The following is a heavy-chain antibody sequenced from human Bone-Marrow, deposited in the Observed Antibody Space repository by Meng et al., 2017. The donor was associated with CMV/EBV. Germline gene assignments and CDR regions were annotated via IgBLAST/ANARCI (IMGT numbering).Heavy chain of an antibody. CDR2: IYYSGST. CDR3: ARERYYGSGSYSCWFDP. CDR1: GGSISSYY. V-gene: IGHV4-59*01. J-gene: IGHJ5*02. Sequence: SETLSLTCIVSGGSISSYYWSWIRQPPGKGLEWIGYIYYSGSTNYNPSLKSRVTISVDTSKNQFSLKLSSVTAADTAVYYCARERYYGSGSYSCWFDPWGQGTLVTVSS. D-gene: IGHD3-10*01.